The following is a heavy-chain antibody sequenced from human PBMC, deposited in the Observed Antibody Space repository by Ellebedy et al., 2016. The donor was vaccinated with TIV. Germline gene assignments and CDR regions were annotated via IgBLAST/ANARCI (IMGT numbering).Heavy chain of an antibody. J-gene: IGHJ4*02. CDR1: GFTFDDYG. CDR3: ARGGGCGRGDCWAFDY. V-gene: IGHV3-20*04. D-gene: IGHD2-21*02. CDR2: INWNGGST. Sequence: GESLKISCAASGFTFDDYGMSWVRQAPGKGLEWVSGINWNGGSTGYADSVKGRFTISRDNAKNTLYLQMNSLRAEDTAVYYCARGGGCGRGDCWAFDYWGQGIMVTVSS.